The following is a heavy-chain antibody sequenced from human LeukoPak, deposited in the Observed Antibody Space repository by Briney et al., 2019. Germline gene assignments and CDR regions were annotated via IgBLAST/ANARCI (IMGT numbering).Heavy chain of an antibody. V-gene: IGHV3-64*02. CDR1: GFTFSHSS. CDR2: IGGDGLTT. CDR3: ARERGGSGLWYYGL. J-gene: IGHJ2*01. D-gene: IGHD3-16*01. Sequence: PGGSLRLSCAASGFTFSHSSMHWVRQAPGKGPEFVSVIGGDGLTTFYADSVKDRFIISRDNSKNTLYLEMGSLRAEDTAVYYCARERGGSGLWYYGLWGRGTLVTVSS.